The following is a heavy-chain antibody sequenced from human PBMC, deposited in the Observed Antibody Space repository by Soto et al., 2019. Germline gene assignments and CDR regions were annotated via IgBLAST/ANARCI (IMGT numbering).Heavy chain of an antibody. V-gene: IGHV3-48*03. CDR3: AREDSLFWFDP. Sequence: EVQVVESGGGLVQPGGSLRLSCAASGFTFSNYEMNWVRQAPGKGLEWVSYISSSGSTIYYADSVKGRFTISRDNAKNSLYMQMNSLRAEDTAVYYCAREDSLFWFDPWGQGTLVTVSS. CDR1: GFTFSNYE. D-gene: IGHD3-22*01. J-gene: IGHJ5*02. CDR2: ISSSGSTI.